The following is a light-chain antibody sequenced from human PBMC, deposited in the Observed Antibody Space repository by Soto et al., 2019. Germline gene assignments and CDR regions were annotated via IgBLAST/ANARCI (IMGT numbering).Light chain of an antibody. V-gene: IGKV3-11*01. J-gene: IGKJ5*01. Sequence: EIVLTQSPASLSFSPGERATLSCRASQSVSSYLAWYQQKPGQAPRLLIYDASNRATGIPARFSGSGSGTDFTLTISSLEPEDFAVYYCQQRSKLLVTFGHGKGLE. CDR3: QQRSKLLVT. CDR2: DAS. CDR1: QSVSSY.